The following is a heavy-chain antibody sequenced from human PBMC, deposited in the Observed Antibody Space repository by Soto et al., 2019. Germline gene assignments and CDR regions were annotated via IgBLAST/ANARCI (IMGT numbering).Heavy chain of an antibody. D-gene: IGHD4-17*01. Sequence: PSETLSLTCAVYGGSFSGYYWSWIRQPPGKGLEWIGEINHSGSTNYNPSLKSRVTISVDTSKNQFSLKLSSVTAADTAVFYCATARDYHMLLDSSGQGTLVIVSS. CDR3: ATARDYHMLLDS. V-gene: IGHV4-34*01. J-gene: IGHJ5*01. CDR2: INHSGST. CDR1: GGSFSGYY.